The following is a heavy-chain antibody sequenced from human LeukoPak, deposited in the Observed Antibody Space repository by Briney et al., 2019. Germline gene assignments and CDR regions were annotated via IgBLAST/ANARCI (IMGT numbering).Heavy chain of an antibody. Sequence: SETLSLTCTVSGGSLSSYYWSWLRQPPGKGLEWIGYIYYSGSTNYNPSLKSRVTISVDTSKNQFSLKLSSVTAADTAVYYCARGPRELDYWGQGTLVTVSS. CDR1: GGSLSSYY. J-gene: IGHJ4*02. CDR2: IYYSGST. V-gene: IGHV4-59*01. D-gene: IGHD1-1*01. CDR3: ARGPRELDY.